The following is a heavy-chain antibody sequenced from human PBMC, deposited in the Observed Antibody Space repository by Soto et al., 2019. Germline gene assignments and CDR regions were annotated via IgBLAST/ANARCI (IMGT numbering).Heavy chain of an antibody. Sequence: QVQLQESGPGLVKPSQTLSLTCTVSGGSISSGGYYWSWIRQHPGKGLEWIGYIYYSGSTYYNPSLKSRVTISVDTSKNQFSLNLSSVTAADTAVYDCARGELMRGFLGYWGQGTLVTVSS. J-gene: IGHJ4*02. CDR3: ARGELMRGFLGY. CDR1: GGSISSGGYY. CDR2: IYYSGST. D-gene: IGHD3-16*01. V-gene: IGHV4-31*03.